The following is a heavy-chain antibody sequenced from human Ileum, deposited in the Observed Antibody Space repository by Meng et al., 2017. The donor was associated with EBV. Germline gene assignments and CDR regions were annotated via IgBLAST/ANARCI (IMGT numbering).Heavy chain of an antibody. Sequence: VQFQQSGPGLVKPSQTLSLTWDISGDSVSSNSASWNWIRQSPSRGLEWLGRTYYRSRWYNDYAVSVKGRITINSDTSKNRFSLQLNSVTPEDTAVYYCASGHFYDGCFYYPFDYWGQGTLVTVSS. D-gene: IGHD3-22*01. V-gene: IGHV6-1*01. CDR1: GDSVSSNSAS. CDR3: ASGHFYDGCFYYPFDY. CDR2: TYYRSRWYN. J-gene: IGHJ4*02.